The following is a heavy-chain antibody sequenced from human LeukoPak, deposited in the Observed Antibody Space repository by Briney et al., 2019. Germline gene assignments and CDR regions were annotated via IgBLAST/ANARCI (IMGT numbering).Heavy chain of an antibody. Sequence: SETLSLTCTLSGGSISSYYWSWIRQPPGKGLEWIGYIYYSGSTNYNPSLKSRVTISVDTSKNQFSLKLSSVTAADTAVYYCARHMGLGYTYFYPYFDYWGQGTLVTVSS. CDR3: ARHMGLGYTYFYPYFDY. D-gene: IGHD1-1*01. CDR2: IYYSGST. CDR1: GGSISSYY. J-gene: IGHJ4*01. V-gene: IGHV4-59*08.